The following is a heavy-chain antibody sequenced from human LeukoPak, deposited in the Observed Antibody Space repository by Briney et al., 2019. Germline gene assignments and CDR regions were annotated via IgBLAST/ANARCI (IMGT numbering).Heavy chain of an antibody. D-gene: IGHD2-15*01. CDR1: GGSISSSSYY. V-gene: IGHV4-39*07. J-gene: IGHJ3*02. Sequence: SETLSLTCTVSGGSISSSSYYWGWIRQPPGKGLEWIGSIYYSGSTYYNPSLKSRVTISVDTSKNQFSLKLSSVTAADTAVYYCARVVVVVAARGTLDAFDIWGQGTMVTVSS. CDR2: IYYSGST. CDR3: ARVVVVVAARGTLDAFDI.